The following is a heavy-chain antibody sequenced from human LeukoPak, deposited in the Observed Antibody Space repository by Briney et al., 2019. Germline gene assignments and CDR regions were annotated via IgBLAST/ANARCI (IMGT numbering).Heavy chain of an antibody. J-gene: IGHJ5*02. V-gene: IGHV1-2*02. CDR3: ARDSSWQWLVPGLGLNWFDP. Sequence: GASVKVSCKASGYTFTSYGISWVRQAPGQGLEWMGWINPNSGGTNYAQKFQGRVTMTRDTSISTAYMELSRLRSDDTAVYYCARDSSWQWLVPGLGLNWFDPWGQGTLVTVSS. CDR1: GYTFTSYG. D-gene: IGHD6-19*01. CDR2: INPNSGGT.